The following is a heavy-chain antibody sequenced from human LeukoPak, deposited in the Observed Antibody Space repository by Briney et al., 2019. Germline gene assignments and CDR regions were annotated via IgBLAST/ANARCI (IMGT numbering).Heavy chain of an antibody. CDR1: GYSISSGHF. CDR3: ARHEGEFGVEH. Sequence: SETLSLTCAVSGYSISSGHFWGWIRQPPGKGLEWIATIYHSGSTYYNPSLKSRVAISVDTSKNQFSLKLSSVTAADTAVYYCARHEGEFGVEHWGQGTLVTVSS. J-gene: IGHJ4*02. CDR2: IYHSGST. D-gene: IGHD3-16*01. V-gene: IGHV4-38-2*01.